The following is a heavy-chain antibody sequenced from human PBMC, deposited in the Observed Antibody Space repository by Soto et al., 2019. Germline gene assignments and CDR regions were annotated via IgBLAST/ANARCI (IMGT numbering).Heavy chain of an antibody. D-gene: IGHD4-17*01. CDR1: GFTFGASA. CDR2: IRSKAYGGTT. J-gene: IGHJ5*02. CDR3: TRTTVTTYWFDP. V-gene: IGHV3-49*03. Sequence: GGSLRLSCTASGFTFGASAMSWFRPAPGKGLEWVGFIRSKAYGGTTEYAASVKGRFTISRDDSKSIAYLQMNSLKTEDTAVYYCTRTTVTTYWFDPWGQGTLVTVSS.